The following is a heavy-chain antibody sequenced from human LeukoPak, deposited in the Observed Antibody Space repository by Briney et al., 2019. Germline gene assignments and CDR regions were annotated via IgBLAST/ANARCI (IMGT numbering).Heavy chain of an antibody. V-gene: IGHV4-59*08. J-gene: IGHJ4*02. Sequence: SETLSLTCTVSGGSISSDYWSWIRQPPGKGLEWIGYIYYTGSTHYNPSLKSRVTISLDTSKNQFSLKLSSVTAADTTVYYCAQIRPSTYYDSSGSFDYWGQGTLVTVSS. D-gene: IGHD3-22*01. CDR3: AQIRPSTYYDSSGSFDY. CDR1: GGSISSDY. CDR2: IYYTGST.